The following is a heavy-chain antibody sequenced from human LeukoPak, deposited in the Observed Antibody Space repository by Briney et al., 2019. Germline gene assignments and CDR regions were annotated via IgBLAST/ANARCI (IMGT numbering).Heavy chain of an antibody. CDR3: ARRIDILTGPVFDY. Sequence: SETLSLTCAVSGYSISSGYYWGWIRQPPGKGLEWIGSIYHSGSTYYNPSLKSRVTILVDTSKNQFSLKLSSVTAADTAVYYRARRIDILTGPVFDYWGQGTLVTVSS. D-gene: IGHD3-9*01. J-gene: IGHJ4*02. V-gene: IGHV4-38-2*01. CDR1: GYSISSGYY. CDR2: IYHSGST.